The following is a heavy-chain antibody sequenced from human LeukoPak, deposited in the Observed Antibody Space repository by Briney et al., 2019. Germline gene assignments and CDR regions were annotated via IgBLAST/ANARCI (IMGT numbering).Heavy chain of an antibody. V-gene: IGHV3-30*18. CDR3: AKAARVVVIHDAFDI. J-gene: IGHJ3*02. CDR1: GFTFSSYG. D-gene: IGHD3-22*01. Sequence: GGSLRLSCAASGFTFSSYGMHWVRQAPGKGLEWVAVISYDGSNKYYADSVKGRFTISRDNSKNTLYLQMNSLRAEDTAVYYCAKAARVVVIHDAFDIWGQGTMVTVSS. CDR2: ISYDGSNK.